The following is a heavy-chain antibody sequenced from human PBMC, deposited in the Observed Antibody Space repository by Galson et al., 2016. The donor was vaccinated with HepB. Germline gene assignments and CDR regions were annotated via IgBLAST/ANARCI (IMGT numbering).Heavy chain of an antibody. CDR1: GFRFSDYN. CDR2: ISASSGNR. Sequence: SLRLSCAASGFRFSDYNMNWVRQAPGRGLECVAYISASSGNRYYADSVKGRFTISRDNANNSLSLQMNSLRAEDTAFYYCARPYTYYFGSGSYFDVLHYGMDVWGQGTTVTVSS. J-gene: IGHJ6*02. D-gene: IGHD3-10*01. V-gene: IGHV3-48*01. CDR3: ARPYTYYFGSGSYFDVLHYGMDV.